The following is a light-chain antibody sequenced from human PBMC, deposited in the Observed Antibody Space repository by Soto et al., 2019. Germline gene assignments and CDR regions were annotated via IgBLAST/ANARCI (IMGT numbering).Light chain of an antibody. J-gene: IGLJ3*02. CDR3: TSYTSSSNWV. Sequence: QSALTQPASVSGSPGQSITISCTGTSSDVGGYNYVSWYQQHPGKAPKLMIYEVSNRPSGVSNRFSGSKYGNTASLTISGLQAEDEADYYCTSYTSSSNWVFGGGTKLTV. CDR2: EVS. CDR1: SSDVGGYNY. V-gene: IGLV2-14*01.